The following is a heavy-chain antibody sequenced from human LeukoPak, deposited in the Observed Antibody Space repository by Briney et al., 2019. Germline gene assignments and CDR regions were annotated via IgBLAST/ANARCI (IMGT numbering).Heavy chain of an antibody. CDR1: GGTFSSYA. D-gene: IGHD4-17*01. CDR2: IIPIFGTA. V-gene: IGHV1-69*13. J-gene: IGHJ4*02. Sequence: SVKVSCKASGGTFSSYAISWVRQAPGQGLEWMGGIIPIFGTANYAQKFQGRVTITADESTSTAYMELSSLRSEDMAVYYCARDRYGDYANLFSYYFDYWGQGTLVTVSS. CDR3: ARDRYGDYANLFSYYFDY.